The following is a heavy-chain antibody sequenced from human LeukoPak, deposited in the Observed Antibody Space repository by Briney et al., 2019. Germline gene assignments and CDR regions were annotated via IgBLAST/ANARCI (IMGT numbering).Heavy chain of an antibody. CDR3: ARIQRYCGGDCLYWFDP. CDR1: GFSLSNARMG. D-gene: IGHD2-21*02. Sequence: SGPTLVNPTETLTLTCTVSGFSLSNARMGVSWIRQPPGKALEWLAHIFSNDEKSYSTSLKSRLTISKDTSKSQVVLTMTTMDPVDTATYYCARIQRYCGGDCLYWFDPWGQGTLVTVSS. J-gene: IGHJ5*02. V-gene: IGHV2-26*01. CDR2: IFSNDEK.